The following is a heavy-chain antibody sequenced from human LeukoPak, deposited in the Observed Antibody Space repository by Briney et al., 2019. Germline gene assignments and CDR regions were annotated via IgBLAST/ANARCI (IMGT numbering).Heavy chain of an antibody. CDR1: GFTFSSYW. J-gene: IGHJ6*04. D-gene: IGHD3-10*01. CDR2: IKQDGSDK. V-gene: IGHV3-7*01. Sequence: PGGPLRLSCAASGFTFSSYWMSWVRQAPGKGLEWVANIKQDGSDKYYVDSVKGRFTISRDNAKNSLYLQMNSLRAEDTAVYYCARDRGAGLLWFGESGGMDVWGKGTTVTVSS. CDR3: ARDRGAGLLWFGESGGMDV.